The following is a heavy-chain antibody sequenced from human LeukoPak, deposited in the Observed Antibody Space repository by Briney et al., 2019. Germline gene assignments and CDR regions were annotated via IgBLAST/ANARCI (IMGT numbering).Heavy chain of an antibody. J-gene: IGHJ4*02. Sequence: GRSLRLSCAASGFTFSSYAMHWVRQAPGKGLEWVAGISYDGSNKYYADSVKGRFTISRDNSKNTLYLQMNSLRAEDTAVYYCARDPGAAGGSSSSYYWGQGTLVTVSS. CDR1: GFTFSSYA. D-gene: IGHD6-6*01. V-gene: IGHV3-30*01. CDR2: ISYDGSNK. CDR3: ARDPGAAGGSSSSYY.